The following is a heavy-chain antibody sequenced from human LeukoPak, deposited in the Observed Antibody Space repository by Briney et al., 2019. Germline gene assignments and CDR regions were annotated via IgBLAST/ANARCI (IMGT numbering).Heavy chain of an antibody. CDR1: GYTFTGYY. Sequence: ASVKVSCKASGYTFTGYYMHWVRQAPGQGLEWMGWINPNSGGTNYAQKFQGRVTMTRDTSISTAYMELSRLRSDDAAVYYCASTYYCGGDCYYDAFGIWGQGAMVTVSS. CDR3: ASTYYCGGDCYYDAFGI. V-gene: IGHV1-2*02. J-gene: IGHJ3*02. CDR2: INPNSGGT. D-gene: IGHD2-21*02.